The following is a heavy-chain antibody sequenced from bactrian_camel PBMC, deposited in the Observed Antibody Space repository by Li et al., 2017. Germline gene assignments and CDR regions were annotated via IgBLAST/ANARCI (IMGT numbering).Heavy chain of an antibody. CDR2: FRTDGRT. J-gene: IGHJ6*01. CDR3: KTDPTRCSGGYEADS. CDR1: GYRYCDYV. D-gene: IGHD2*01. V-gene: IGHV3S53*01. Sequence: VQLVESGGGSVQTGGSLRLTCVVSGYRYCDYVMSWYRQAPGKEREFVSGFRTDGRTNYADSVTGRFTVSQNNAKSTVYLQMNSLKPEDTAMYYCKTDPTRCSGGYEADSWGQGTQVTVS.